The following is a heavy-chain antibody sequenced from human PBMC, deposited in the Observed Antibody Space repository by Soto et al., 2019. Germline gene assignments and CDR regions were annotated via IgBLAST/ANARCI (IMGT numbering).Heavy chain of an antibody. CDR2: IYYSGST. CDR1: GGSISSSSYY. Sequence: QLQLQESGPGLVKPSETLSLTCTVSGGSISSSSYYWGWIRQPPGKGLEWIGSIYYSGSTYYNPSLKSRVTISVDTSKNQFSLKLRSVTAADTAVYYCARVPAAMWADYWGEGTLFTVSA. V-gene: IGHV4-39*01. J-gene: IGHJ4*02. D-gene: IGHD2-2*01. CDR3: ARVPAAMWADY.